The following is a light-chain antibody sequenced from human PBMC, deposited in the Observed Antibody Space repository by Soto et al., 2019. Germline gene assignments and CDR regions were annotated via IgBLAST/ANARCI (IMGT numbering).Light chain of an antibody. CDR1: SSNIGTNY. Sequence: QSVLTQPPSASGTPGLRVTISCSGSSSNIGTNYVNWYQQVPGAAPDLLIHTNNQRPSGVPDRFSASKSGASASLAISGLQSEDEADYYCAAWDDSLKGFVFGTRTKLTVL. V-gene: IGLV1-44*01. CDR2: TNN. CDR3: AAWDDSLKGFV. J-gene: IGLJ1*01.